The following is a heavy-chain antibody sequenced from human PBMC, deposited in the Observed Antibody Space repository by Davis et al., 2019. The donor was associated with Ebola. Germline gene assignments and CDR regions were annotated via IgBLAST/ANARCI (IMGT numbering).Heavy chain of an antibody. CDR3: ATFWSGYLPD. CDR2: IYNGGST. V-gene: IGHV3-53*01. CDR1: GFTVSSNY. Sequence: GESLKISCAASGFTVSSNYMSWVRQAPGKGLEWVSVIYNGGSTYYADSVKGRFTISRDNSKNTLYLQMNSLRAEDTAVYYCATFWSGYLPDWGQGTLVTVSS. D-gene: IGHD3-3*01. J-gene: IGHJ4*02.